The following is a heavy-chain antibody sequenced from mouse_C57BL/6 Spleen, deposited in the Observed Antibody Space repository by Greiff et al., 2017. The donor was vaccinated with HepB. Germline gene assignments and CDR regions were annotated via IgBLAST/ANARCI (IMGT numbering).Heavy chain of an antibody. CDR1: GYAFSSSW. J-gene: IGHJ3*01. CDR2: IYPGDGDT. V-gene: IGHV1-82*01. Sequence: VQLQQSGPELVKPGASVKISCKASGYAFSSSWMNWVKQRPGKGLEWIGRIYPGDGDTNYNGKFTGKATLIADKSSSTAYMRLSSLASEDSAVYFCARALLLEAYWGQGTLVTVSA. D-gene: IGHD2-1*01. CDR3: ARALLLEAY.